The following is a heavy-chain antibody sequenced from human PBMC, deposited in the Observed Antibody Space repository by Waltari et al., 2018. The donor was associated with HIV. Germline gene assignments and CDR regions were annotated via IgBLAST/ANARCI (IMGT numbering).Heavy chain of an antibody. CDR3: ARDRTLQTAAGTIEMDY. CDR1: GYTFTYYT. J-gene: IGHJ4*02. V-gene: IGHV1-3*01. D-gene: IGHD6-13*01. Sequence: QVQLVQSGAEVKKPGASVKVSCKASGYTFTYYTIHWVRQAPGQRLEWMGWVNAGNGNTKYSQEFQGRVTITRDTSASTAYMELSSLRSEDTAVYYCARDRTLQTAAGTIEMDYWGQGTLVTVSS. CDR2: VNAGNGNT.